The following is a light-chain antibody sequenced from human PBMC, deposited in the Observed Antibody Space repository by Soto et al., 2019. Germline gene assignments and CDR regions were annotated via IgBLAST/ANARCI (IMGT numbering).Light chain of an antibody. V-gene: IGKV1-39*01. J-gene: IGKJ2*01. CDR1: QTISSF. CDR2: AAS. Sequence: DIQMTQSPSSLSASVGDRVTITCRASQTISSFLSWYQQNPGKAPKLLIYAASSLQSGVPSRFSGSGSGTDFTLTISSLQPEDFATYYCQQSYSTLYTFGQGTRLEIK. CDR3: QQSYSTLYT.